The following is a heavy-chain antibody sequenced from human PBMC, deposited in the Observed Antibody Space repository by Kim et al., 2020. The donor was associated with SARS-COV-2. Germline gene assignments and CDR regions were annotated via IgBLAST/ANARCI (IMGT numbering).Heavy chain of an antibody. Sequence: GGSLRLSCAASGFTFSSYWMSWVRQAPGKGLEWVANIKQDGSEKYYVDSVKGRFTISRDNAKNSLYLQMNSLRAEDTAVYYCARDVGSYLRYFDYWGQGTLVTVSS. CDR3: ARDVGSYLRYFDY. CDR2: IKQDGSEK. CDR1: GFTFSSYW. J-gene: IGHJ4*02. V-gene: IGHV3-7*01. D-gene: IGHD1-26*01.